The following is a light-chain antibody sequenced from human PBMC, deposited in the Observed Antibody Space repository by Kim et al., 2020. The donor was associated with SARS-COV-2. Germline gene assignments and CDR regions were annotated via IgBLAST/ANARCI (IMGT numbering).Light chain of an antibody. CDR3: QQYNDYPRT. J-gene: IGKJ1*01. CDR1: QGISKH. Sequence: DSVGDRVTITCRASQGISKHLAWFQQKPGKAPKSLIYAASSLQNGVPSKFIGGVSGTDFTLTISSLQPEDIATYYSQQYNDYPRTFGQGTKVDIK. CDR2: AAS. V-gene: IGKV1-16*02.